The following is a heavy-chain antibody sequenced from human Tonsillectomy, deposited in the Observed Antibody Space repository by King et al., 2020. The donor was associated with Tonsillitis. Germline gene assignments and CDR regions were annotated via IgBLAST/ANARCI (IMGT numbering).Heavy chain of an antibody. Sequence: VQLVESGGGLVQPGRSLRLSCTSSGFTFGDYAMSWVRQAPGKGLEWVGFIRSKTYGGTTEYAESVKGRFTISRDDSKSIAYLQMDSLKTGDTAVYYCARPRDGDFPYLDYWGQGTLVTVSS. CDR3: ARPRDGDFPYLDY. J-gene: IGHJ4*02. CDR2: IRSKTYGGTT. D-gene: IGHD4-17*01. CDR1: GFTFGDYA. V-gene: IGHV3-49*04.